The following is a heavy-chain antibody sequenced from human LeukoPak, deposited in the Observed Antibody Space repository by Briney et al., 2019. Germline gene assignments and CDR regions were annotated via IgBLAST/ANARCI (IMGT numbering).Heavy chain of an antibody. V-gene: IGHV5-51*01. J-gene: IGHJ5*02. CDR3: AILFTTLTRSIWRRIDP. CDR1: GYNFPSYW. CDR2: IYPGDSTT. Sequence: GESLKISSKGSGYNFPSYWIVWVRKMPGRGLEWRGIIYPGDSTTRYSPSFQGQITISADKSINTADLQWSSLKASDTATYYCAILFTTLTRSIWRRIDPCGQGTLVTVSS. D-gene: IGHD3-16*01.